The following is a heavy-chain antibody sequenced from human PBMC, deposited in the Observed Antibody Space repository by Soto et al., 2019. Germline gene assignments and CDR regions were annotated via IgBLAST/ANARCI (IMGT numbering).Heavy chain of an antibody. J-gene: IGHJ4*02. D-gene: IGHD6-19*01. V-gene: IGHV3-23*01. CDR1: GFPFDAHG. Sequence: GGSLRLSCAASGFPFDAHGMAWVRQSPGKGLQWVSSINVSGALTYYIESVKGRFTISRDNSEHTLYLQMNNLEADDTAIYYCVKDTQWLETYFDYWGQGTLVTVSS. CDR2: INVSGALT. CDR3: VKDTQWLETYFDY.